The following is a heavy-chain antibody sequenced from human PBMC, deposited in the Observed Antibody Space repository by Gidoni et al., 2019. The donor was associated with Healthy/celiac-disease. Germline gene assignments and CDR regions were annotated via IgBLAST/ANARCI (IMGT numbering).Heavy chain of an antibody. CDR2: ISSSSSYI. V-gene: IGHV3-21*01. Sequence: EVQLVESGGGLVKPGGSLRLACAASGFTFSSYPLTWVRQDPGKGLEGVSSISSSSSYIYYADSVKGRFTISRDNAKNSLYLQMNSLRAEDTAVYYCARSTPCGGDCYSYYYYGMDVWGQGTTVTVSS. D-gene: IGHD2-21*02. CDR1: GFTFSSYP. J-gene: IGHJ6*02. CDR3: ARSTPCGGDCYSYYYYGMDV.